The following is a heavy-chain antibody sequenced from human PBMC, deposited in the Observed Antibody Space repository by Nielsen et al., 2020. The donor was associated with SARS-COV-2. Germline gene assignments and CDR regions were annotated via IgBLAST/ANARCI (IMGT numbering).Heavy chain of an antibody. Sequence: GESLKISCAASGFTFSDYYMSWIRQAPGKGLEWVSYISSSSSYTNYADSVKGRFTISRDNAKNSLYLQMNSLRAEDTAVYYCARAQGSGYYFDYWGQGTLVTVSS. V-gene: IGHV3-11*03. D-gene: IGHD3-22*01. CDR3: ARAQGSGYYFDY. J-gene: IGHJ4*02. CDR1: GFTFSDYY. CDR2: ISSSSSYT.